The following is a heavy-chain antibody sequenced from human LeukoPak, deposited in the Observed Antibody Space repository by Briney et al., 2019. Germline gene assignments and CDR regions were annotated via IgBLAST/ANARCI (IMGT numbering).Heavy chain of an antibody. D-gene: IGHD3-22*01. CDR1: GFTFSAYS. V-gene: IGHV3-48*01. J-gene: IGHJ5*02. CDR3: ARGRYYDTSAYTYFDR. Sequence: GGSLRLSCAASGFTFSAYSMNWIRQAQGKGPGWISYISGSCRAIFSADSVRGRFTISRDNATNSLFLQTTSLRAEDTAVYYCARGRYYDTSAYTYFDRGGEGALVTVSS. CDR2: ISGSCRAI.